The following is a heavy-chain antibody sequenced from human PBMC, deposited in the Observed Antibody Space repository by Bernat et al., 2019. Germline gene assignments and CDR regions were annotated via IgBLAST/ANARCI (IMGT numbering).Heavy chain of an antibody. D-gene: IGHD1-1*01. CDR3: ARSQYLEFDVFDI. J-gene: IGHJ3*02. V-gene: IGHV4-59*01. Sequence: QVQLQESGPGLVKPLETLSLTCTVSGGSISRYYWTWIRQPPGKGLEWIGYIYYSGSTKYNPSLKSRVTISVDTSKNQFSLKLSSVTAADTAVYYCARSQYLEFDVFDIWGLVTRVSVSS. CDR2: IYYSGST. CDR1: GGSISRYY.